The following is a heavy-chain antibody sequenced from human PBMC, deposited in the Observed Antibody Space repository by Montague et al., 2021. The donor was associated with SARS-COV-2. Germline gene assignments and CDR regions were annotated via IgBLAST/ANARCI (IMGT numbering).Heavy chain of an antibody. Sequence: SETLSLTCTVSGGSISSYYWSWIRQPPGKGLEWIGYIYYSGSTNXNPSLKSRVTISVDTSKNQFSLKLSSVTAADTAVYYCARGREYSSSAGFDYWGQGTPVTVSS. J-gene: IGHJ4*02. D-gene: IGHD6-6*01. V-gene: IGHV4-59*01. CDR1: GGSISSYY. CDR3: ARGREYSSSAGFDY. CDR2: IYYSGST.